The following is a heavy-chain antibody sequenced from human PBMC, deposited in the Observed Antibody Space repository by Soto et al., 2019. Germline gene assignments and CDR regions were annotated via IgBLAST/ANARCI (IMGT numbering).Heavy chain of an antibody. CDR2: ISSSSSYI. CDR3: ARDRATVTNFDY. V-gene: IGHV3-21*01. D-gene: IGHD4-17*01. Sequence: VQLVESGGGLVQPGGSLRLSCAASGFTFSSYSMNWVRQAPGKGLEWVSSISSSSSYIYYADSVKGRFTISRDNAKNSLYLQMNSLRAEDTAVYYCARDRATVTNFDYWGQGTLVTVSS. J-gene: IGHJ4*02. CDR1: GFTFSSYS.